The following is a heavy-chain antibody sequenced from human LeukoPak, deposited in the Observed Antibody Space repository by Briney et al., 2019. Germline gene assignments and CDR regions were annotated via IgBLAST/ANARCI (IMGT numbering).Heavy chain of an antibody. CDR3: ARGASRRYYYGSGSYYTGEFYYYYYYMDV. CDR1: GFTFDDYG. CDR2: INWNGGST. J-gene: IGHJ6*03. D-gene: IGHD3-10*01. V-gene: IGHV3-20*04. Sequence: GGSLRLSCAASGFTFDDYGMSWVRQAPGKGLEWVSGINWNGGSTGYADSVKGRFTISRDNAKNSLYLQMNSLRAEDTALYYCARGASRRYYYGSGSYYTGEFYYYYYYMDVWGKGTTVTVSS.